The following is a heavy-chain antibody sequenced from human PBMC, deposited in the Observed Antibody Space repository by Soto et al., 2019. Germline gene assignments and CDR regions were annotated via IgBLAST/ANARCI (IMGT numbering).Heavy chain of an antibody. CDR3: ARGGAVAELGYYGMDV. CDR2: ISSSSSYI. CDR1: GFTFSSYS. D-gene: IGHD6-19*01. Sequence: GGSLRLTCAASGFTFSSYSMNWVRQAPGKGLEWVSSISSSSSYIYYADSVKGRFTISRDNAKNSLYLQMNSLRAEDTAVYYCARGGAVAELGYYGMDVWGQGTTVTVSS. V-gene: IGHV3-21*01. J-gene: IGHJ6*02.